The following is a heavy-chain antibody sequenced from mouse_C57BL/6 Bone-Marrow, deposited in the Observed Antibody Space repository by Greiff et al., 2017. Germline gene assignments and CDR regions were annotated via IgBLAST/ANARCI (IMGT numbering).Heavy chain of an antibody. V-gene: IGHV1-19*01. CDR1: GYTFTDYY. CDR3: ARGYYPYYYGMDY. J-gene: IGHJ4*01. D-gene: IGHD2-3*01. Sequence: EVQLQQSGPVLVKPGASVKMSCKASGYTFTDYYMNWVKQSHGKSLEWIGVINPYNGGTSYNQKFKGKATLTVYKSSSTAYMELNSLTSEDSAVYDCARGYYPYYYGMDYWGQGTSVTVSS. CDR2: INPYNGGT.